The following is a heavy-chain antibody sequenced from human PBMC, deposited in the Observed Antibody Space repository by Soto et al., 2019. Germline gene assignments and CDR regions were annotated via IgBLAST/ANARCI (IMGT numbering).Heavy chain of an antibody. CDR2: IKQDGSEK. CDR1: GFTFSSYW. J-gene: IGHJ4*02. Sequence: GGSLRLSCAASGFTFSSYWMSWVRQAPGKGLECVANIKQDGSEKYYVDSVKGRFTISRDNAKNSLYLQMNSLRAEDTAVYYCARAGEIWFGELARWGQGTLVTVYS. V-gene: IGHV3-7*01. D-gene: IGHD3-10*01. CDR3: ARAGEIWFGELAR.